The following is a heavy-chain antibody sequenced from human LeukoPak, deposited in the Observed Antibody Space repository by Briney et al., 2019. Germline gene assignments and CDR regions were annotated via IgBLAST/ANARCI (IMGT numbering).Heavy chain of an antibody. CDR1: GFTFSDYY. V-gene: IGHV3-11*06. D-gene: IGHD6-6*01. CDR2: ISSSSSYT. Sequence: PGGSLGLSCAASGFTFSDYYMSWIRQAPGKGLEWVSYISSSSSYTNYADSVKGRFTISRDNAKNSLYLQMNSLRAEDTAVYYCARDPLIIAAREGPEWFDPWGQGTLVTVSS. J-gene: IGHJ5*02. CDR3: ARDPLIIAAREGPEWFDP.